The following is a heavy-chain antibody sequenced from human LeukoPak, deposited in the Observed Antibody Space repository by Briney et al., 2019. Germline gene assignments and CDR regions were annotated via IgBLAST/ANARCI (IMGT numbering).Heavy chain of an antibody. CDR1: GFTFSSHW. V-gene: IGHV3-7*03. CDR2: VKEDVSGK. Sequence: PGGSLRLSCGASGFTFSSHWMTWVRHAPGKGLEWVASVKEDVSGKYYLDSVKGRFTISRDNAENSLYLQMNSLRVEDTAVYYCARGPPYGSRSDFLDYWGQGTLVSVSS. D-gene: IGHD3-10*01. J-gene: IGHJ4*02. CDR3: ARGPPYGSRSDFLDY.